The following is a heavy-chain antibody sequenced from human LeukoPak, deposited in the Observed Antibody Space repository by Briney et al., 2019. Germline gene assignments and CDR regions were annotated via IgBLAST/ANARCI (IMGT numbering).Heavy chain of an antibody. CDR1: GGSISSGGYY. J-gene: IGHJ4*02. CDR3: ARGTRYCSSTSCHGDFDY. V-gene: IGHV4-31*03. Sequence: SETLSLTCTVSGGSISSGGYYWSWIRQHPGKGLEWIGYIYYSGSTYYNPSLKSRVTISVDTSKNQFSLKLSSVTAADTAVYYCARGTRYCSSTSCHGDFDYWGQGTLVTVSS. D-gene: IGHD2-2*01. CDR2: IYYSGST.